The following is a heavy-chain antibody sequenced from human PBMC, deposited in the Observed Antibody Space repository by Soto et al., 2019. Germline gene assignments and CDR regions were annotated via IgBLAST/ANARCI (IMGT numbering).Heavy chain of an antibody. J-gene: IGHJ6*02. CDR2: ISNSGNTI. D-gene: IGHD1-20*01. CDR1: GFVFKNYE. CDR3: ARDIDNRDYYYGLDV. Sequence: VGSLRLSCVASGFVFKNYEMNWVRQAPGKGLEWISYISNSGNTIYVADSMRGRFTISRDNAKNSLFLQMNSLRADDTAVYYCARDIDNRDYYYGLDVWGQGTTVTVSS. V-gene: IGHV3-48*03.